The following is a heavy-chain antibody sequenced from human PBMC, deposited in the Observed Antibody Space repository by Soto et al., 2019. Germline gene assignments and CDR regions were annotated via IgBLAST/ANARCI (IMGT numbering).Heavy chain of an antibody. V-gene: IGHV2-5*02. CDR2: IYWDDDT. Sequence: GAGPSLVKPTQTLTLTFNFSGFSLSTSGVGVGWVRQPPGKALEWLALIYWDDDTRYSPSLKSRLPITKDTSKNQVVLTMTNMDPVDTATYYCAHSHAPDYLDWFDPWGQGTLVTVS. D-gene: IGHD4-17*01. J-gene: IGHJ5*02. CDR1: GFSLSTSGVG. CDR3: AHSHAPDYLDWFDP.